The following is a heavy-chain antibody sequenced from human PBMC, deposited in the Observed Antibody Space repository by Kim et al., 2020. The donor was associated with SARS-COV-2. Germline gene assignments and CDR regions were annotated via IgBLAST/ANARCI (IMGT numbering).Heavy chain of an antibody. V-gene: IGHV3-30*04. D-gene: IGHD1-7*01. CDR1: GFAFSYYA. J-gene: IGHJ3*02. CDR2: ISYDGSNR. CDR3: ARGTDVRLQSDDAFDI. Sequence: GGSLRLSCAASGFAFSYYAMPWVRQAPGKGLEWVAVISYDGSNRYYADSVKGRFTISRDNSNKTLYLQLNSLGPEDTAVYYCARGTDVRLQSDDAFDIWG.